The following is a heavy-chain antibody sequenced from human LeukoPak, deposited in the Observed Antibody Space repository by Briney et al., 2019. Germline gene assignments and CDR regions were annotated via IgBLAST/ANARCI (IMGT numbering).Heavy chain of an antibody. J-gene: IGHJ4*02. CDR2: IRYDGSNK. V-gene: IGHV3-30*02. CDR3: AKVSDKYQLLLHFDY. D-gene: IGHD2-2*01. CDR1: GFTFSSYS. Sequence: PGGSLRLSCAASGFTFSSYSMNWVRQAPGKGLEWVAFIRYDGSNKYYADSVKGRFTISRDNSKNTLYLQMNSLRAEDTAVYYCAKVSDKYQLLLHFDYWGQGTLVTVSS.